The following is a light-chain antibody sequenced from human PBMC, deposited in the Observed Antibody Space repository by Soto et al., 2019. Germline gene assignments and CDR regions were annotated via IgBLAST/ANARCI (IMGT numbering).Light chain of an antibody. CDR1: RSDVGAYHY. V-gene: IGLV2-8*01. CDR3: TSYAGSNIWV. Sequence: QSALTQPPSASGSPGQSFTISCTGTRSDVGAYHYVYWYQQYPGKAPKLMIYEVNKRPSGVPDRFSGSKSGKTASLTVSGLQPEDEADHHCTSYAGSNIWVFGGGTKLTVL. J-gene: IGLJ3*02. CDR2: EVN.